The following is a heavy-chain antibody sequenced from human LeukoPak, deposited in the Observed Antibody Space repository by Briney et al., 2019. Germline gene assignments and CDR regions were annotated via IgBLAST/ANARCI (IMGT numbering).Heavy chain of an antibody. J-gene: IGHJ4*02. CDR2: FDPEDGET. V-gene: IGHV1-24*01. D-gene: IGHD5-18*01. CDR1: GYTLTELS. CDR3: ARDPGYSYGPQTYYFDY. Sequence: ASVKVPCKVSGYTLTELSMHWVRQAPGKGLEWMGGFDPEDGETIYAQKFQGRVTMTRDTSTSTVYMELSSLRSEDTAVYYCARDPGYSYGPQTYYFDYWGQGTLVTVSS.